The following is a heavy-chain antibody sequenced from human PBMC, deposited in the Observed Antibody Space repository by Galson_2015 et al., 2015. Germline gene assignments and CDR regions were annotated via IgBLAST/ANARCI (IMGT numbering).Heavy chain of an antibody. CDR3: AHRRTLRSNYNSGDLDY. CDR2: IYWDDDK. V-gene: IGHV2-5*02. D-gene: IGHD3-10*01. J-gene: IGHJ4*02. Sequence: ALVKPTQTLTLTCSLSGFSLSTTRVGVGWIRQPPGKALEWLAVIYWDDDKRYSPVLKSRLTITKDTSRNQVVLTMTNMDPVDTATYYCAHRRTLRSNYNSGDLDYWGQGTLVTVSS. CDR1: GFSLSTTRVG.